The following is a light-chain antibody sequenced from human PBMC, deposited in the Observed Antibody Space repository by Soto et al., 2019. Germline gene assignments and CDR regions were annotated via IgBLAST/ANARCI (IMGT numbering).Light chain of an antibody. V-gene: IGLV8-61*01. CDR1: SGSVSTNYY. CDR3: VMFLGSGISV. Sequence: AVVTQEPSFSVSPGGTITLTCGLSSGSVSTNYYPSWYQQTPGQAPRTLIYNTNTRSSGVPGRFSGSILGNKAALTITGAQVDDESVYYCVMFLGSGISVFVGGTKVTVL. CDR2: NTN. J-gene: IGLJ3*02.